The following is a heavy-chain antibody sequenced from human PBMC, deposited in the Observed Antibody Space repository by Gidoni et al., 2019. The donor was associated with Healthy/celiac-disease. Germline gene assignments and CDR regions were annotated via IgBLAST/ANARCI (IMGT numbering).Heavy chain of an antibody. J-gene: IGHJ4*02. V-gene: IGHV1-69*01. CDR1: GGTFSSYA. CDR2: IIPIFGTA. Sequence: VQLVQSGAEVKKPGSSVKVSCKASGGTFSSYAISRVRQAPGQRRECMGGIIPIFGTANYAQKFQGSVTIAADESTSTAYMELSSLRSEDTAVYYCARVSSGIAPDYWGQGTLVTVSS. D-gene: IGHD6-13*01. CDR3: ARVSSGIAPDY.